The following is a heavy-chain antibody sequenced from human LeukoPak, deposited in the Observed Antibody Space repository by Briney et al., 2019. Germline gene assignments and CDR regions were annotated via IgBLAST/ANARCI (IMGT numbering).Heavy chain of an antibody. CDR3: ARRPRYWGHNWFDP. V-gene: IGHV5-51*01. CDR1: GYSFTSYW. J-gene: IGHJ5*02. D-gene: IGHD2-8*02. CDR2: IYPGDSDT. Sequence: GESLKISCMGSGYSFTSYWIGWVRQMPGKGLEWMGIIYPGDSDTRYSPSFQGQVTISADKSISTAYLQWSSLKASATAMYYCARRPRYWGHNWFDPWGQGTLVTVSS.